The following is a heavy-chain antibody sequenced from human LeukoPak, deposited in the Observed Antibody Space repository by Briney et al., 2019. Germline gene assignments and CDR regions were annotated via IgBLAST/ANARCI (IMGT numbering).Heavy chain of an antibody. J-gene: IGHJ4*02. Sequence: PGGSLRLSCAASEFSFSTYAMHWVRQAPGKGLEWVAVVSSDGRDKHHADSVQGRFTISRDISKNTLYLQMNSLRTEDTAVYYCAKDLRRIAAYYFDYWGQGALVTVSS. V-gene: IGHV3-30*18. CDR2: VSSDGRDK. D-gene: IGHD6-25*01. CDR3: AKDLRRIAAYYFDY. CDR1: EFSFSTYA.